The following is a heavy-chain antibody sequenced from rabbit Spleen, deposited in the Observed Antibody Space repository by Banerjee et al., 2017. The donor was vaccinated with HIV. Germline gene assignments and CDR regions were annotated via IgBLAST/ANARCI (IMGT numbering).Heavy chain of an antibody. CDR1: GVSLNDKDV. D-gene: IGHD8-1*01. CDR2: INIVTGKS. V-gene: IGHV1S45*01. J-gene: IGHJ4*01. Sequence: EQLEESGGGLVKPEGSLTLTCKASGVSLNDKDVMCWVRQAPGKGLEWIACINIVTGKSVYASWAKGRIIMSRTSSTTVTLQMTSLTVADTATYFCARDGAGGSYFALWGPGTLVTVS. CDR3: ARDGAGGSYFAL.